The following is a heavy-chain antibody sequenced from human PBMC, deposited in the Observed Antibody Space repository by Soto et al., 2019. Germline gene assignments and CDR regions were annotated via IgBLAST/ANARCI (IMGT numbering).Heavy chain of an antibody. CDR1: GGSISSYY. V-gene: IGHV4-59*01. CDR2: IYYSGST. Sequence: QVQLQESGPGLVKPXETLSLTCTVSGGSISSYYWSWIRQPPGKGLEWIGYIYYSGSTNYNPSLKSRVTISVDTSKNQFSLKLSSVTAADTAVYYCAREPYSSGWYDAFDIWGQGTMVTVSS. CDR3: AREPYSSGWYDAFDI. D-gene: IGHD6-19*01. J-gene: IGHJ3*02.